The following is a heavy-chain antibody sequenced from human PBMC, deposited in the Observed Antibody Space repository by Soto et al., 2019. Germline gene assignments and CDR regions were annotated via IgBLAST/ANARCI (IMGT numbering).Heavy chain of an antibody. D-gene: IGHD3-3*01. J-gene: IGHJ5*02. V-gene: IGHV1-8*01. CDR1: GYTFTSYD. CDR2: MNPNSGNT. CDR3: ARADYDFWSGYGPSNWFDP. Sequence: ASVKVSCKASGYTFTSYDSNWVRQATGQGLEWMGWMNPNSGNTGYAQKFQGRVTMTRNTSISTAYMELSSLRSEDTAVYYCARADYDFWSGYGPSNWFDPWGQGTLVTVSS.